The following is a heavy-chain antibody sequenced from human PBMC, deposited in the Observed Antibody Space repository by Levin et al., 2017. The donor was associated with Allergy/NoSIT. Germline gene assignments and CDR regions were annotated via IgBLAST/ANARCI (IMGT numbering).Heavy chain of an antibody. J-gene: IGHJ6*02. V-gene: IGHV4-4*07. CDR3: ARDTGQAAIHTNGYYYYYGMDV. CDR1: GGSISSYY. D-gene: IGHD2-2*01. Sequence: PSETLSLTCTVSGGSISSYYWSWIRQPAGKGLEWIGRIYTSGSTNYNPSLKSRVTMSVDTSKNQFSLKLSSVTAADTAVYYCARDTGQAAIHTNGYYYYYGMDVWGQGTTVTVSS. CDR2: IYTSGST.